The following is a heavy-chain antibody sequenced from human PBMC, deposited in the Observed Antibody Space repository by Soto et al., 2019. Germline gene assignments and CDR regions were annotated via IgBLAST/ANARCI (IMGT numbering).Heavy chain of an antibody. D-gene: IGHD4-17*01. CDR2: ISAYNGNT. CDR1: GYTFTSYG. CDR3: AREKEYGDYLYYYYGMDV. Sequence: QVQLVQSGAEVKKPGASVKVSCKASGYTFTSYGISWVRQAPGQGLEWMGWISAYNGNTNYAQKLQGRVTMTTDTSTSTAYMELRRLRSDDTAVYYCAREKEYGDYLYYYYGMDVWGQGTTVTVSS. J-gene: IGHJ6*02. V-gene: IGHV1-18*01.